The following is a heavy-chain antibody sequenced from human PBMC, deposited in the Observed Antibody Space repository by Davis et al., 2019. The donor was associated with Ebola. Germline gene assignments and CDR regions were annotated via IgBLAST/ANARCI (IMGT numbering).Heavy chain of an antibody. CDR1: GGSISSHY. V-gene: IGHV4-59*11. Sequence: SETLSLTCTVSGGSISSHYWTWIRQPPGKGLEWIGHIHYSGSTHYNPSLKSRVTTSVDTSKNQFSLSLSSVTAADTAVYYCARGNGDYPNWFDPWGQGTLVTVSS. D-gene: IGHD4-17*01. CDR3: ARGNGDYPNWFDP. CDR2: IHYSGST. J-gene: IGHJ5*02.